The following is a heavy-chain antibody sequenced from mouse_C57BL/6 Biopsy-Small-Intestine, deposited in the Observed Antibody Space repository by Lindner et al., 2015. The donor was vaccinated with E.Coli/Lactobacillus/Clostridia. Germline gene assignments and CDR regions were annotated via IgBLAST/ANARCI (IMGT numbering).Heavy chain of an antibody. CDR3: ARAQYGGASDN. J-gene: IGHJ2*01. V-gene: IGHV1-63*01. Sequence: VQLQESGPELVRPGTSVKMSCKASGYTFTHYWIGWAKQRPGHGLEWVGDIFPGGIYTNYNDKFKGKATLTADMSSSTVFLQFTSLTSEDSAIYYCARAQYGGASDNWGQGTTLTVSS. CDR2: IFPGGIYT. D-gene: IGHD1-1*01. CDR1: GYTFTHYW.